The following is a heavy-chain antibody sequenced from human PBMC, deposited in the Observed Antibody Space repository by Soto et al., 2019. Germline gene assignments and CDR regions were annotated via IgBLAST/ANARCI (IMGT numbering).Heavy chain of an antibody. V-gene: IGHV4-59*01. CDR2: VYYTGST. D-gene: IGHD3-22*01. J-gene: IGHJ3*01. Sequence: SETLSLTCTVSGASITSSYWSWIRQSPGKGLQWVGYVYYTGSTNYHPSLKSRVSISLDTSKSQISLRLTSVTAADTAIYYCARGYYDSRGQSSTFDVWGHGKMVTVSS. CDR1: GASITSSY. CDR3: ARGYYDSRGQSSTFDV.